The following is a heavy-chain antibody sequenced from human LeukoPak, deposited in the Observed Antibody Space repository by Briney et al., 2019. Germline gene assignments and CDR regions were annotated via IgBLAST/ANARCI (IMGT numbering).Heavy chain of an antibody. D-gene: IGHD3-9*01. J-gene: IGHJ4*02. CDR3: ARFEGYDILTGYSYYFDY. Sequence: SETLSLTCTVSGGSISSYYWSWIRQPPGKGLEWIGYIYYSGSTNYNPSLKSRVTISVDRSKNQFSLKLSSVTAADTAVYYCARFEGYDILTGYSYYFDYWGQGTLVTVSS. V-gene: IGHV4-59*08. CDR1: GGSISSYY. CDR2: IYYSGST.